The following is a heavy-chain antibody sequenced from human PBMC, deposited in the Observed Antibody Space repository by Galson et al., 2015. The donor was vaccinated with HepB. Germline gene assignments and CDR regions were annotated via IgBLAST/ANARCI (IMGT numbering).Heavy chain of an antibody. D-gene: IGHD2-15*01. J-gene: IGHJ5*02. V-gene: IGHV1-18*01. CDR1: GYTFTSYG. Sequence: SCKASGYTFTSYGISWVRQAPGQGLEWMGWISAYNGNTNYAQKLQGRVTMTTDKSTSTAYMELSSLRSEDTAVYYCARGGYCSGGSCYSGWFDPWGQGTLVTVSS. CDR3: ARGGYCSGGSCYSGWFDP. CDR2: ISAYNGNT.